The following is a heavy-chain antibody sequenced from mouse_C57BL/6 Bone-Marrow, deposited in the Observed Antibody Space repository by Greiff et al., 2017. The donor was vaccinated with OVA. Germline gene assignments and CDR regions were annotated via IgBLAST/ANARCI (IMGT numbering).Heavy chain of an antibody. CDR3: ARPGDYDEDWFAY. J-gene: IGHJ3*01. Sequence: QVQLQQSGAELVKPGASVKMSCKASGYTFTTYPIEWMKQNPGKSLEWIGNFHPYNDDTNYNEKFKGKATLTVEKSSSTVYLELSRLTSDDSAVYYGARPGDYDEDWFAYWGQGTLVTVSA. CDR1: GYTFTTYP. V-gene: IGHV1-47*01. CDR2: FHPYNDDT. D-gene: IGHD2-4*01.